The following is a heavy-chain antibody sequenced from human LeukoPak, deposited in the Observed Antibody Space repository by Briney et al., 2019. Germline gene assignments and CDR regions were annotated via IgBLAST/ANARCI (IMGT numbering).Heavy chain of an antibody. D-gene: IGHD2-2*01. Sequence: GGSLRLSCAASGFTFSSYSMNWVRQAPGKGLEWVSSISSSSSYIYYADSVKGRFTISRDNAKNSLYLQMNSLRAEDTAVYYCARGGSRVYCSSTSCYSVRGYFDYWGQGTLVTASS. CDR2: ISSSSSYI. J-gene: IGHJ4*02. V-gene: IGHV3-21*01. CDR1: GFTFSSYS. CDR3: ARGGSRVYCSSTSCYSVRGYFDY.